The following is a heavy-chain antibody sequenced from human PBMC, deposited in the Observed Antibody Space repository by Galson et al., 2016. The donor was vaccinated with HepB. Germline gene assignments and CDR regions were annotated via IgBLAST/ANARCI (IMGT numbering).Heavy chain of an antibody. D-gene: IGHD6-25*01. CDR3: ATGGQRYFEH. J-gene: IGHJ1*01. CDR1: GFSFSDYY. CDR2: ISSSGKTT. V-gene: IGHV3-11*01. Sequence: SLRLSCAASGFSFSDYYMSRIRQAPGKGLEWVSYISSSGKTTYYADSVKGRFTISRDNAKNSLHLQLNSLRADDTAVYYCATGGQRYFEHWGQGTLVSVSS.